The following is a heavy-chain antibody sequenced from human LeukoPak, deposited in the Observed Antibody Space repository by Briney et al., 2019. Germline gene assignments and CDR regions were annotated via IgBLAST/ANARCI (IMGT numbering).Heavy chain of an antibody. Sequence: PGGSLRLSCAASGFTFSSYGMHWVRQAPGKGLEWVAVISYDESNKNYADSVKGRFTISRDNSNNTLYLQVNSLRLEDTAVYYCAKEGGLNFPFDYWGQGTLVIVSS. CDR1: GFTFSSYG. D-gene: IGHD2-15*01. CDR2: ISYDESNK. J-gene: IGHJ4*02. V-gene: IGHV3-30*18. CDR3: AKEGGLNFPFDY.